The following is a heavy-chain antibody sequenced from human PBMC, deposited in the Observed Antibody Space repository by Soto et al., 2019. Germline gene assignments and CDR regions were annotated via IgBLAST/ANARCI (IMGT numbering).Heavy chain of an antibody. CDR1: GYPFTSYH. J-gene: IGHJ4*02. CDR2: MNPDSGST. V-gene: IGHV1-8*01. Sequence: QVQLVQSGAEVKKPGASVKVSCKPSGYPFTSYHVNWVRQAPGQGLEWMGWMNPDSGSTDYALKFQGRLTMTRNTSMSTAYLELRSLTSEDTDIYYCARGRFISKGYGSGWYIANWGQGTQVIGSS. CDR3: ARGRFISKGYGSGWYIAN. D-gene: IGHD6-19*01.